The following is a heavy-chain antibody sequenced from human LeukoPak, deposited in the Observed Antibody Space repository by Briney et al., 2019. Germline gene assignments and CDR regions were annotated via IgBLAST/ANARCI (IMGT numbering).Heavy chain of an antibody. CDR3: ASHYDILTGYAY. Sequence: SETLSLTCTVSGGSISGSGYYWVWIRQPPGKGLEWIATIYYTGSTYYNPSLKSRVTISVDTSKTQFSLELSSVTAADTAVYYCASHYDILTGYAYWGQGTLVTVSS. D-gene: IGHD3-9*01. V-gene: IGHV4-39*07. CDR1: GGSISGSGYY. J-gene: IGHJ4*02. CDR2: IYYTGST.